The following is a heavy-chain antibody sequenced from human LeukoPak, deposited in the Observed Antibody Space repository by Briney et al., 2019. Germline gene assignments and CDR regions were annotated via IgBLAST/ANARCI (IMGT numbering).Heavy chain of an antibody. Sequence: ASVKASCKASGGTFSSYVISWVRQAPGQGLEWMGGIMTIFNTANYAQKFQDRVTITADKSTSTVYMALSSLRFDDTAVYYCARDRNNWNDGGFDPWGQGTLVTVSS. V-gene: IGHV1-69*06. J-gene: IGHJ5*02. CDR1: GGTFSSYV. D-gene: IGHD1-1*01. CDR2: IMTIFNTA. CDR3: ARDRNNWNDGGFDP.